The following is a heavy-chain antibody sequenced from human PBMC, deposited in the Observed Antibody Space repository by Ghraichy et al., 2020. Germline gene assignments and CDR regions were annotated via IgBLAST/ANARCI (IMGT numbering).Heavy chain of an antibody. CDR1: GFTFSSFS. CDR3: ARGGRVVEWLSHGMDV. V-gene: IGHV3-21*01. J-gene: IGHJ6*01. Sequence: GGSLRLSCAASGFTFSSFSINWVRQAPGKGLEWVSSISTNNSYKYYADSVKGRFTISRDNAKNSLDLQMNSLRADDSAVYYCARGGRVVEWLSHGMDVWGQGTTVTV. D-gene: IGHD3-3*01. CDR2: ISTNNSYK.